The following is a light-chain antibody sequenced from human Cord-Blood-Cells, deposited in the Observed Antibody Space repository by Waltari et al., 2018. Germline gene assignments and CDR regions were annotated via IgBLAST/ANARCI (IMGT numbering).Light chain of an antibody. Sequence: DIQMTQSPSSLSASVGDRVTITCRASKSISSYLNWYQQKPGKAPKLLIYAASSLQSGVPSRFSGNGSGTDFTLTISSLQPEDFATYYCQQSYSTPITFGQGTRLEIK. CDR3: QQSYSTPIT. V-gene: IGKV1-39*01. J-gene: IGKJ5*01. CDR2: AAS. CDR1: KSISSY.